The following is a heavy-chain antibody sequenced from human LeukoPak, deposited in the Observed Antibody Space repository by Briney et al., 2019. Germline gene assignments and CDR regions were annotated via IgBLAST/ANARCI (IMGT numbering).Heavy chain of an antibody. Sequence: SVKVSCKASGYTFTSYGISWVRQAPGQGLEWMGGIIPIFGTANYAQKFQGRVTITADESTSTAYMELSSLRSEDTAVYYCARYLRSYSYDYWGQGTLVTVSS. CDR1: GYTFTSYG. CDR2: IIPIFGTA. J-gene: IGHJ4*02. D-gene: IGHD1-26*01. CDR3: ARYLRSYSYDY. V-gene: IGHV1-69*13.